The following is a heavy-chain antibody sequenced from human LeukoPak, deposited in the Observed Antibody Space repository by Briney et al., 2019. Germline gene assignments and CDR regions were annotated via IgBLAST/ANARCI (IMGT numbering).Heavy chain of an antibody. CDR1: GFTFSSYA. V-gene: IGHV3-23*01. J-gene: IGHJ5*02. Sequence: GGSLRLSCAASGFTFSSYAMSWVRQAPGKGLEWVSAISGSGGSTYYADSVKGRFTIPRDNSKNTLYLQMNSLRAEDTAVYYCAKDLAVVVPAASGSGPWGQGTLVTVSS. CDR2: ISGSGGST. CDR3: AKDLAVVVPAASGSGP. D-gene: IGHD2-2*01.